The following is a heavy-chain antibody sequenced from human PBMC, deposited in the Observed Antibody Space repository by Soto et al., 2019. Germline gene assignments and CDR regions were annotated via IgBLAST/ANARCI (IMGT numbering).Heavy chain of an antibody. Sequence: ASVKVSCKASGYTFTSYGISWVRQAPGQGLEWMGWISAYNGNTNYAQKLQGRVTMTTDTSTSTAYMELRSLRSDDTAVYYCAREPPHSSSWYWVSYYYGMDVWGQGTTVTVSS. V-gene: IGHV1-18*01. D-gene: IGHD6-13*01. CDR3: AREPPHSSSWYWVSYYYGMDV. CDR2: ISAYNGNT. CDR1: GYTFTSYG. J-gene: IGHJ6*02.